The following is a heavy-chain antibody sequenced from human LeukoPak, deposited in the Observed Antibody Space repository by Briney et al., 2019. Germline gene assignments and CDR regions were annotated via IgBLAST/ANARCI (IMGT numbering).Heavy chain of an antibody. V-gene: IGHV4-39*07. J-gene: IGHJ4*02. Sequence: SETLSLTCTVSGGSISSRSYYWGWIRQPPGKGLEWIGSIYYSGSTYYNPSLQSRVTISVDKSKNQFSLKLSSVTAADTAVYYCARVAHDLYPYYFDYWGQGTLVTVSS. CDR2: IYYSGST. CDR1: GGSISSRSYY. D-gene: IGHD5/OR15-5a*01. CDR3: ARVAHDLYPYYFDY.